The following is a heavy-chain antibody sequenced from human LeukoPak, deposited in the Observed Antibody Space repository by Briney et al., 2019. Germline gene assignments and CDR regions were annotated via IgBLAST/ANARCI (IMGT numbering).Heavy chain of an antibody. CDR3: AREAQPTYYDDSSGYYFDY. J-gene: IGHJ4*02. V-gene: IGHV4-31*03. CDR1: GGSISSGGYY. D-gene: IGHD3-22*01. CDR2: IYYSDST. Sequence: PSETLSLTCTVSGGSISSGGYYWSWIRQHPGKGLERIGYIYYSDSTYYNPSLKSRVTISVDTSKNQFSLKLSSVTAADTAVYYCAREAQPTYYDDSSGYYFDYWGQGTLVTVSS.